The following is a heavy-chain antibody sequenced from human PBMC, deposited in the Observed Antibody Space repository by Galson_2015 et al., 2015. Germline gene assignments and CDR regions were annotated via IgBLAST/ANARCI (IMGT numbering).Heavy chain of an antibody. CDR1: GYSFPSNW. J-gene: IGHJ3*02. Sequence: QSGAEVKKAGESLKISCTASGYSFPSNWIGWVRQRPGRGLEWMGMIFPGDSDARYTPSFQGQVTMSADKSISAAYLQWTSLRASDTAMYYCARLSTRGFNIWGQGTMVTVSS. D-gene: IGHD2-2*01. CDR2: IFPGDSDA. CDR3: ARLSTRGFNI. V-gene: IGHV5-51*01.